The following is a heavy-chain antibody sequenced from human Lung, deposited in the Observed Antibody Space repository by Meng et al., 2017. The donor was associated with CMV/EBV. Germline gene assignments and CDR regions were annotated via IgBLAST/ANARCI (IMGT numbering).Heavy chain of an antibody. Sequence: SLKISCAASGFTFDDYAMHWVRQAPGKGLEWVSGISWNSGSIGYADSVKGRFTISRDNAENSLYLQMNSLRAEDTALYYCAKGSSNYDILTDWGQGTLVTVSS. D-gene: IGHD3-9*01. CDR3: AKGSSNYDILTD. CDR2: ISWNSGSI. J-gene: IGHJ4*02. CDR1: GFTFDDYA. V-gene: IGHV3-9*01.